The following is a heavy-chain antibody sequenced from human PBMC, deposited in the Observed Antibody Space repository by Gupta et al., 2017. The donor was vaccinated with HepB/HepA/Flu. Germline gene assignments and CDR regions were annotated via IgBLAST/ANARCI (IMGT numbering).Heavy chain of an antibody. CDR1: GFTFSSYA. J-gene: IGHJ5*02. V-gene: IGHV3-23*01. CDR2: ISGSGGST. D-gene: IGHD6-13*01. CDR3: AKDRGTSWQPNWFDP. Sequence: EVQVLESGGGLVQPGGSLRLSCAASGFTFSSYAMSWVLQAPGKGLGWVSAISGSGGSTFYADSVKGRFTISRDNSKNTLYLQMNSLRAEDTAVYYCAKDRGTSWQPNWFDPWGQGTLVTVSS.